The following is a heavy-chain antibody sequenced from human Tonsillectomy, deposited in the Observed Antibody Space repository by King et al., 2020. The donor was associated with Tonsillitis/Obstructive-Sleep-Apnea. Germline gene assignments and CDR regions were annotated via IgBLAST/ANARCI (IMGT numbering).Heavy chain of an antibody. CDR3: TRGGYDFWSGYYTGYYYYMDV. CDR1: GFTFGDYS. Sequence: VQLVESGGGLVKPGRALRLSCTASGFTFGDYSMSWFRQAPGKGLEWGGFIRSKAYGGRTEYAASVKGRFTISSDDSKSIAYLQMNSLKTEDTAVYYCTRGGYDFWSGYYTGYYYYMDVWGKGTTVTVSS. D-gene: IGHD3-3*01. CDR2: IRSKAYGGRT. V-gene: IGHV3-49*05. J-gene: IGHJ6*03.